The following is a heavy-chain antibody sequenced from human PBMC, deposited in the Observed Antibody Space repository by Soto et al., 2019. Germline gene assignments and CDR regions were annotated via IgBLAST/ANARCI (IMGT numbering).Heavy chain of an antibody. CDR1: GGTFSSYT. CDR3: ARQRTVTDNYYHYYMDV. J-gene: IGHJ6*03. D-gene: IGHD4-4*01. CDR2: IIPILGIA. V-gene: IGHV1-69*02. Sequence: GASVKVSCKASGGTFSSYTISWVRQAPGQGLEWMGRIIPILGIANYAQKFQGRVTITADKSTSTAYMELSSLRSEDTAVYYCARQRTVTDNYYHYYMDVWGKGTTVTVAS.